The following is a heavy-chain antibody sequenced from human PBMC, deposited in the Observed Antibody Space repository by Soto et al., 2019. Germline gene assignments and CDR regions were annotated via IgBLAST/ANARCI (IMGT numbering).Heavy chain of an antibody. CDR2: ISGSAGST. J-gene: IGHJ5*01. V-gene: IGHV3-23*01. D-gene: IGHD6-19*01. Sequence: LRLSCASSGVTFDRYAINWVRQTPGKGLEWISGISGSAGSTYYADSVKGRFTISRDNSKKTVYLQMNSLTVEDTAIYSCAKDRAVTGTDDFDSWGQGILVTVSS. CDR3: AKDRAVTGTDDFDS. CDR1: GVTFDRYA.